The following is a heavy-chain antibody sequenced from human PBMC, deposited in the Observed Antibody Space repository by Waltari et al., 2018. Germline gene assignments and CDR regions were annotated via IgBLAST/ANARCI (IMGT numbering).Heavy chain of an antibody. Sequence: LQLQASGPGLVKHSETLSVTCTVSLGSITGSNDYWGWIRQSSGKGLQSIGSISYSGSASYTPPLRSRVTISVDRSKKQHFSLKLRSVTGAETAVYYCARLTVMVATRWSAPWGQGTLVTVSS. D-gene: IGHD2-15*01. CDR2: ISYSGSA. CDR3: ARLTVMVATRWSAP. J-gene: IGHJ5*02. V-gene: IGHV4-39*01. CDR1: LGSITGSNDY.